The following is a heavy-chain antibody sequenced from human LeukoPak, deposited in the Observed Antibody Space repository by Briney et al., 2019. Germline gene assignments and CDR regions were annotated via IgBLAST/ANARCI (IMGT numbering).Heavy chain of an antibody. Sequence: SETLSLTCAVSGGSISSTNWWTWVRQPPGKGLEWIGEIYHGGSTNYNPSLRSRVTISLDKSKNQFSVKLNSVTAADTAVYYCAMGGGLAAAGAFDVWGQGTMVTVSS. CDR1: GGSISSTNW. D-gene: IGHD6-13*01. CDR2: IYHGGST. CDR3: AMGGGLAAAGAFDV. V-gene: IGHV4-4*02. J-gene: IGHJ3*01.